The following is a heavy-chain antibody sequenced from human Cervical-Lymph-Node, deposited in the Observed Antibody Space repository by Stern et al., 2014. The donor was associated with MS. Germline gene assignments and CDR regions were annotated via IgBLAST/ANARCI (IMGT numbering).Heavy chain of an antibody. V-gene: IGHV4-31*03. CDR1: GGSISSGGYY. Sequence: QLQLQESGPGLVKPSQTLSLTCTVSGGSISSGGYYWSWIRQHPGKGLEWIGYIYYSGSTYYNPSLKSRVTISVDTSKNQFSLKLSSVTAADTAVYYCARADLGRPAAPSNWFDPWGQGTLVTVSS. D-gene: IGHD2-2*01. J-gene: IGHJ5*02. CDR3: ARADLGRPAAPSNWFDP. CDR2: IYYSGST.